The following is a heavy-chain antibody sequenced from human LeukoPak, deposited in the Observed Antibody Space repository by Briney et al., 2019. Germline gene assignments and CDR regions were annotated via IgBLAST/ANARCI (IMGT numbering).Heavy chain of an antibody. J-gene: IGHJ6*02. CDR3: ARDLYYYDSYGMDV. V-gene: IGHV3-30-3*01. Sequence: PGGSLRLSCAASGFTFSSYAMHWVRQAPGKGLEWVAVISYDGSNKYYADSVKGRFTISRDNSKNTLYLQMNSLRAEDTAVYYCARDLYYYDSYGMDVWGQGTTVTVSS. CDR2: ISYDGSNK. D-gene: IGHD3-22*01. CDR1: GFTFSSYA.